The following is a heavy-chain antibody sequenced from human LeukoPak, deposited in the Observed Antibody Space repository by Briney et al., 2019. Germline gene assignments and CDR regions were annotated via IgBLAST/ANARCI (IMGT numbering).Heavy chain of an antibody. Sequence: GGSLRLSCAASGLILSSFAMHWVRQAPGKGVEWVALISYDGSNEYYADSVKGRFTISRDNSKNTLYLQMNSLRAEDTAVYYCARDRLWATTPYYFDFWGQGTLVTVSS. J-gene: IGHJ4*02. CDR3: ARDRLWATTPYYFDF. D-gene: IGHD5-24*01. V-gene: IGHV3-30*04. CDR2: ISYDGSNE. CDR1: GLILSSFA.